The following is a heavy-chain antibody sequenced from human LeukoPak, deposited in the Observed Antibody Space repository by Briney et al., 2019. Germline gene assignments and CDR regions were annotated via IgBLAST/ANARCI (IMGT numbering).Heavy chain of an antibody. J-gene: IGHJ6*02. CDR2: INHEGGGI. D-gene: IGHD1-1*01. V-gene: IGHV3-7*01. CDR3: ATYINWVAGDV. CDR1: GFTFSESW. Sequence: GGSLRLSCAASGFTFSESWMTWVRQVPGLGLEWVAHINHEGGGIQYVDSVKGRFTISRDNAKGSVYLQMNSLRAEDTAIYHCATYINWVAGDVWGQGTTVIASS.